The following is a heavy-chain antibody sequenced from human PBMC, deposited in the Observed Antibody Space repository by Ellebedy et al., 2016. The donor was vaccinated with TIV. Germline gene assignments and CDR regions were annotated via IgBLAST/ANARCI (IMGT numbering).Heavy chain of an antibody. V-gene: IGHV1-69*06. D-gene: IGHD4-11*01. J-gene: IGHJ6*02. CDR1: GGTFSSYA. CDR2: IIPIFGTA. CDR3: ARPYGNYDGYYGMDV. Sequence: SVKVSXXASGGTFSSYAISWVRQAPGQGLEWMGGIIPIFGTANYAQKFQGRVTITADKSTSTAYMELSSLRSEDTAVYYCARPYGNYDGYYGMDVWGQGTTVTVSS.